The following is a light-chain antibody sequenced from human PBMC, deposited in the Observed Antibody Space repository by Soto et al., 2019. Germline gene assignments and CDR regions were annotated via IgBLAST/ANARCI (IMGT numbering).Light chain of an antibody. Sequence: DIVMIQSPDSLAVSLGERATINCKSSQSVLYSSNNKNYLAWYQQKPGQPPKLLIYWASTRESGVPDRFSGSGSGTDFTLTISSLQAEDVAVYYCQQYYSTPYTFGRGTKLEIK. V-gene: IGKV4-1*01. CDR1: QSVLYSSNNKNY. J-gene: IGKJ2*01. CDR3: QQYYSTPYT. CDR2: WAS.